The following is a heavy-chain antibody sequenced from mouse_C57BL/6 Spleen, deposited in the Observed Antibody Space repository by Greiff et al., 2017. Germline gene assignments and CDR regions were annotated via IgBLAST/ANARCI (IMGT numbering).Heavy chain of an antibody. CDR1: GYTFTDYY. Sequence: VQLQQSGPELVKPGASVKISCKASGYTFTDYYMNWVKQSHGKSLEWIGDINPNNGGTSYNQKFKGKATLTVDKSSSTAYMELRSLTSEDSAVYYWARWGYYGGFAAKDDWGQGTSVTVSS. J-gene: IGHJ4*01. CDR2: INPNNGGT. V-gene: IGHV1-26*01. CDR3: ARWGYYGGFAAKDD. D-gene: IGHD1-1*01.